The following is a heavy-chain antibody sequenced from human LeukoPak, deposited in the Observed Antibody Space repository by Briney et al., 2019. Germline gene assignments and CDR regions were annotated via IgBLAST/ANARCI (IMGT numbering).Heavy chain of an antibody. CDR1: GGTFSSDA. Sequence: ASVQVSCKASGGTFSSDAISWVRQAPGQGLEWMGGIIPIFGTANYAQKFQGRVTITADESTSTAYMELSSLRSEDTAVYYCARGYCSGGSCRLPYGMDVWGQGTTVTVSS. CDR3: ARGYCSGGSCRLPYGMDV. J-gene: IGHJ6*02. D-gene: IGHD2-15*01. V-gene: IGHV1-69*13. CDR2: IIPIFGTA.